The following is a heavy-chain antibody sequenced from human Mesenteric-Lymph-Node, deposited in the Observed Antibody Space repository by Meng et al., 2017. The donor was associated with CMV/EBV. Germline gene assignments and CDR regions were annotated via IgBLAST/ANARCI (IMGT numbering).Heavy chain of an antibody. V-gene: IGHV3-23*01. CDR1: YA. CDR3: AKDRVLGYCSGGSCQLTRNCFDP. Sequence: YAMTWVRQAPGKGLEWVSAISGSGGSTYYADSVRGRFTISRDNSKNTLFLQMSSLRAEDTAVYYCAKDRVLGYCSGGSCQLTRNCFDPWGQGTLVTVSS. D-gene: IGHD2-15*01. J-gene: IGHJ5*02. CDR2: ISGSGGST.